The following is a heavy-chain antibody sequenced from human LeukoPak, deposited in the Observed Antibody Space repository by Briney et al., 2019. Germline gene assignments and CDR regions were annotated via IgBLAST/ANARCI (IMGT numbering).Heavy chain of an antibody. V-gene: IGHV4-39*07. Sequence: SQTLSLTCTVSGGSISSSSYYWGWIRQPPGKGLEWIGSIYYSGSTYYNPSLKSRVTISVDTSKNQFSLKLSSVTAADTAVYYCARAGVVGATFDYWGQGTLVTVSS. J-gene: IGHJ4*02. CDR1: GGSISSSSYY. D-gene: IGHD1-26*01. CDR3: ARAGVVGATFDY. CDR2: IYYSGST.